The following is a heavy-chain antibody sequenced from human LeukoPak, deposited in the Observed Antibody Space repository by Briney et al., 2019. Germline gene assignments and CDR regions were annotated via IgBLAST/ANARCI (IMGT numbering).Heavy chain of an antibody. V-gene: IGHV4-4*07. J-gene: IGHJ3*02. CDR1: GGSISSHY. CDR2: VYTRGST. Sequence: SETLSLTCTVSGGSISSHYWSWIRQPAGKGLEWIGRVYTRGSTNYNPSLKSRVTMSVDTSKNQFSLKLSSVTAADTAVYYCARGRYCSADICSGGDAFDIWGQGTMVSVSS. D-gene: IGHD2-15*01. CDR3: ARGRYCSADICSGGDAFDI.